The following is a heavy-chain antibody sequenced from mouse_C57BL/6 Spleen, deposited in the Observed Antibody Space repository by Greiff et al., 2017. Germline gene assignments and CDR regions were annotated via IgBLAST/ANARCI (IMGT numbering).Heavy chain of an antibody. J-gene: IGHJ2*01. Sequence: VQLQQPGAELVKPGASVKMSCQASGYTFTSYWITWVKQRPGQGLEWIGDIYPGSGSTTYNEKFKSKATLPVDTSSSTAYMQRSSLTSEDSAVYYCARGNYDYDRYYFDYWGQGTTLTVSS. CDR2: IYPGSGST. V-gene: IGHV1-55*01. CDR1: GYTFTSYW. CDR3: ARGNYDYDRYYFDY. D-gene: IGHD2-4*01.